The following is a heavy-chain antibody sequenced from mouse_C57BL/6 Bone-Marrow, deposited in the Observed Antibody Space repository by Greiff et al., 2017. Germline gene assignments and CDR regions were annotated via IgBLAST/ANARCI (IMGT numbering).Heavy chain of an antibody. Sequence: DVKLVESGGGLVKPGGSLKLSCAASGFTFSSYTMSWVRQTPEKRLEWVATISGGGGNTYYPDSVKGRFTISRDNAKNTLYLQMSSLRSEDTALYYCARSLYYDYGCYAMDYWGQGTSVTVSS. D-gene: IGHD2-4*01. J-gene: IGHJ4*01. V-gene: IGHV5-9*01. CDR2: ISGGGGNT. CDR3: ARSLYYDYGCYAMDY. CDR1: GFTFSSYT.